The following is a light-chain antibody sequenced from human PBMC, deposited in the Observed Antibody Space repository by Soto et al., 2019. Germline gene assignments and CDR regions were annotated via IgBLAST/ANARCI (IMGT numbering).Light chain of an antibody. CDR1: QTVSRN. Sequence: ELVITQSPATLAVSPGERATLSCRASQTVSRNLAWYQQRPGQAPRLLIYDISNRAAGVPARFSGSGSETEFTLTIRSLQSEDFAVYLCQQYNNWPSFGQGTRLEIK. V-gene: IGKV3-15*01. CDR3: QQYNNWPS. J-gene: IGKJ5*01. CDR2: DIS.